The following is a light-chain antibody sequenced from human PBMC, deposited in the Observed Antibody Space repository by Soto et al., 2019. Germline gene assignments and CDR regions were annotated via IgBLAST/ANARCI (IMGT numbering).Light chain of an antibody. J-gene: IGKJ3*01. V-gene: IGKV1-9*01. Sequence: IRLTQSPSSLSASVGDRVTITCRASQAIINYFAWYQQKPGKAPQLLIYGASTLQSGVPSRFSGSESGTLFTLTVSSLQPEDFATYYCQQLFIYPPTFGPGTKVDI. CDR2: GAS. CDR3: QQLFIYPPT. CDR1: QAIINY.